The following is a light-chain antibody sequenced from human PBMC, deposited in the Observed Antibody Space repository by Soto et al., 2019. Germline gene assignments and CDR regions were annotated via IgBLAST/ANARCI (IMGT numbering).Light chain of an antibody. CDR3: SSYAGSNTYV. CDR2: DVD. CDR1: SSDVGGYNF. Sequence: QSVLSQPPSASGSPGQSVTISCTGTSSDVGGYNFVSWYQHHPGKAPKLMIYDVDKRPSGVPDRFSGSKSGYTASLTVSGLQAEDEVDYFCSSYAGSNTYVFGAGTKVTVL. J-gene: IGLJ1*01. V-gene: IGLV2-8*01.